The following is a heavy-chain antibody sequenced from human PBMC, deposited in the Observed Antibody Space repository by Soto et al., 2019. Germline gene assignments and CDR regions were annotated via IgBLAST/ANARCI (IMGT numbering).Heavy chain of an antibody. Sequence: TGGSLRLSCAASGFTFSSYWMSWVRQAPGKGLEWVANIKRDGSEKYYVDSVKGRFTISRDNAKNSLYLQMNSLRAEDTAVYYCAREDYDILTGYSYYYYYGMDVWGQGTTVTVSS. D-gene: IGHD3-9*01. V-gene: IGHV3-7*03. J-gene: IGHJ6*02. CDR3: AREDYDILTGYSYYYYYGMDV. CDR1: GFTFSSYW. CDR2: IKRDGSEK.